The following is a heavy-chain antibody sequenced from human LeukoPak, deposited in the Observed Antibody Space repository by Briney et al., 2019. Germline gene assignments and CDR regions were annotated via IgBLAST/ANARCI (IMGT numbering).Heavy chain of an antibody. Sequence: GGSLRLSCAASGFTFSSYAMSWVRQAPGKGLEWVSAISGSGGSTYYADSVKGRFTISRDNSKNTLYLQMNSLRAEDTAVYYCARVVVGDFYYYYYYGMDVWGQGTTVTVSS. J-gene: IGHJ6*02. CDR3: ARVVVGDFYYYYYYGMDV. CDR2: ISGSGGST. D-gene: IGHD3-22*01. CDR1: GFTFSSYA. V-gene: IGHV3-23*01.